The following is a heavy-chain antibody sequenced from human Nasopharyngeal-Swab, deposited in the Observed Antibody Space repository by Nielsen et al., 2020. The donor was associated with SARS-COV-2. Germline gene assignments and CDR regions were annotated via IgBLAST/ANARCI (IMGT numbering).Heavy chain of an antibody. Sequence: GGSLRLSCAASGFTFSSYGMHWVRQAPGKGLEWVAVISYDGSNKYYADSVKGRFTISRDNSKNTLYLQMNSLRAEDTAVYYCAKDYMGLYYGMDVWGQGTTVTVPS. CDR3: AKDYMGLYYGMDV. D-gene: IGHD3-10*01. CDR1: GFTFSSYG. J-gene: IGHJ6*02. V-gene: IGHV3-30*18. CDR2: ISYDGSNK.